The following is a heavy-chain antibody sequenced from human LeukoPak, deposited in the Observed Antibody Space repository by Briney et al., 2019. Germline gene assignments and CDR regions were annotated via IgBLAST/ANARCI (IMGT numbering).Heavy chain of an antibody. CDR1: GFTFSSYA. Sequence: PGGSLRLSCPASGFTFSSYAMHWVRQAPGKGLEWVAVISYDGSNKYYADSVKGRFTISRDNSKNTLYLQMNSLRAEDTAVYYCARDPRLSYYDSSGYSVYFDYWGQGTLVTVSS. J-gene: IGHJ4*02. CDR3: ARDPRLSYYDSSGYSVYFDY. D-gene: IGHD3-22*01. CDR2: ISYDGSNK. V-gene: IGHV3-30-3*01.